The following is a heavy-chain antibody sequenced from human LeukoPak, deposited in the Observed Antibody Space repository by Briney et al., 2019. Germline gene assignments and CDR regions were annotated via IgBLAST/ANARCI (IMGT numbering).Heavy chain of an antibody. Sequence: PSQTLSLTCTVSGGSISGDGQYWSWIRQHPGKGLEWIGYIYYSGNSYYNPSLKNRVTISADTSENQFSLQLNSVTAADTAVYYCARVIVSYRYDANWFDPWGQGTLVTVSS. V-gene: IGHV4-31*03. D-gene: IGHD2-8*01. CDR3: ARVIVSYRYDANWFDP. J-gene: IGHJ5*02. CDR2: IYYSGNS. CDR1: GGSISGDGQY.